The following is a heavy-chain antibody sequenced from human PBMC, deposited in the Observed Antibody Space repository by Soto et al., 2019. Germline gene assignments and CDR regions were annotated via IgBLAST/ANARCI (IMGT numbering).Heavy chain of an antibody. CDR2: ISGSGGST. CDR1: GFTFSSYG. J-gene: IGHJ4*02. Sequence: TGGSLRLSCAASGFTFSSYGMSWVRQAPGKGLEWVSAISGSGGSTYYADSVKGRFTISRDNSKNTLYLQMNSLRAEDTAVYYCAKDKYGSEQQQLALYLDYWGQGTLLTVSS. V-gene: IGHV3-23*01. CDR3: AKDKYGSEQQQLALYLDY. D-gene: IGHD6-13*01.